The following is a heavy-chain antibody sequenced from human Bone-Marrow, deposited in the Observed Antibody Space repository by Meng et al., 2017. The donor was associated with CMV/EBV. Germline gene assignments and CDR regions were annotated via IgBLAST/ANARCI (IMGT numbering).Heavy chain of an antibody. J-gene: IGHJ3*02. Sequence: GESLKISCVASGFTFRNYYMNWVRQAPGKGLEWVASIKYDGSEKFYVDSVKGRFTISRDNAKNSLYLQMNSLRAEDTAVYYCARGGYYDILTGSGIDAFDIWGQGTMVTVSS. D-gene: IGHD3-9*01. V-gene: IGHV3-7*01. CDR3: ARGGYYDILTGSGIDAFDI. CDR2: IKYDGSEK. CDR1: GFTFRNYY.